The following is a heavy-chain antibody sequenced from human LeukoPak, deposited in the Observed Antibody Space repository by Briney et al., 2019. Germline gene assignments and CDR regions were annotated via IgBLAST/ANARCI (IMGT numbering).Heavy chain of an antibody. V-gene: IGHV3-23*01. Sequence: PGGSLRLSCAASGFTFSSYGMSWVRQAPGKGLEWVSAISGSGGSTYYADSVKGRFTISRDNSKNTLYLQMNSLRAGDTAVYYCAKGDYYDSSGYPYYFDYWGQGTLVTVSS. D-gene: IGHD3-22*01. CDR1: GFTFSSYG. J-gene: IGHJ4*02. CDR3: AKGDYYDSSGYPYYFDY. CDR2: ISGSGGST.